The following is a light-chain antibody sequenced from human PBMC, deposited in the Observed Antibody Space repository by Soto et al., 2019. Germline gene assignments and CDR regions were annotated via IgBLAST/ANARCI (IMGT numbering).Light chain of an antibody. Sequence: AIQLTQSPSSLSASVGDRVSITCRPSQGIGSALAWYQLKPGAAPALLIYDASTLESGVPSRFSGSRSGADFTLTISSLQPEDFATYYCQNFRSSAISFGGGTKVEIK. CDR1: QGIGSA. CDR2: DAS. CDR3: QNFRSSAIS. J-gene: IGKJ4*01. V-gene: IGKV1-13*02.